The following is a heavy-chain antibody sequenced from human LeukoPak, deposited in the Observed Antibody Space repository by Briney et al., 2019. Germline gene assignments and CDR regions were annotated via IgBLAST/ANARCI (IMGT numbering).Heavy chain of an antibody. J-gene: IGHJ4*02. CDR2: INHSGST. CDR1: GGSFSGYS. V-gene: IGHV4-34*01. Sequence: SETLSLTCAVYGGSFSGYSWSWIRQPPGKGLEWIVEINHSGSTKNNPSLKSRVTISVDTSKSQFSLKLSSVTAADTAVYYCARLTRRSGNYFENWGQGTLVTVSS. CDR3: ARLTRRSGNYFEN. D-gene: IGHD1-1*01.